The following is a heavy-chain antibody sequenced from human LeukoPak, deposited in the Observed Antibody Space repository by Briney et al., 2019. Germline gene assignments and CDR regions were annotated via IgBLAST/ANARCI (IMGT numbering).Heavy chain of an antibody. J-gene: IGHJ4*02. CDR2: ISGSGGST. D-gene: IGHD2/OR15-2a*01. Sequence: GGSLRLSCAASGFTFSSYAMSWVRQAPGKGLEWVSAISGSGGSTYYADSVKGRFTISRDNSKNTLYPQMNSLRAEDTAVYYCAKSHLSMGVYFDYWGQGTLVTVSS. CDR1: GFTFSSYA. V-gene: IGHV3-23*01. CDR3: AKSHLSMGVYFDY.